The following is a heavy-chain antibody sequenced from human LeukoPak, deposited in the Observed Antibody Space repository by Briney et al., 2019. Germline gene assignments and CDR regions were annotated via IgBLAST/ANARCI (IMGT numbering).Heavy chain of an antibody. J-gene: IGHJ4*02. CDR2: ISGSGTNT. CDR3: AKGDKPVIAMVKFDY. V-gene: IGHV3-23*01. CDR1: GFTFSTYA. D-gene: IGHD5-18*01. Sequence: GGSLRLSCAASGFTFSTYAMSWVRQAPGKGLEWVSGISGSGTNTYYADSVKGRFTISRDNSKNTLYMQMNSLRAEDTAVYYCAKGDKPVIAMVKFDYWGQGTLVTVSS.